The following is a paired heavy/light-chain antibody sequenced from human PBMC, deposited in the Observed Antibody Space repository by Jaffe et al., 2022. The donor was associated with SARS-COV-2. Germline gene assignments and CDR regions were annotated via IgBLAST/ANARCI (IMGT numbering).Heavy chain of an antibody. CDR2: ITVGGGTT. Sequence: EVQLLDSGGDLVQPGGSLRLSCAASGFTFNTYAMSWVRQAPGKGLEWVSSITVGGGTTHYADSVKGRFTISRDNSQNTLYLQMDGLRAEDTAVYFCAKHTGNPSGPFDYWGQGTLVTVSS. J-gene: IGHJ4*02. CDR1: GFTFNTYA. D-gene: IGHD2-8*02. CDR3: AKHTGNPSGPFDY. V-gene: IGHV3-23*01.
Light chain of an antibody. CDR2: GAS. CDR1: QTVSNN. J-gene: IGKJ1*01. V-gene: IGKV3-15*01. CDR3: QQYNTWPRT. Sequence: EVVMTQSPGTLSVSLGERATLSCRASQTVSNNLAWYQQKPGQAPRLLIYGASTRATGIPASFSGSGSGTEFTLTISSLQSEDFAVYYCQQYNTWPRTFGQGTKVEI.